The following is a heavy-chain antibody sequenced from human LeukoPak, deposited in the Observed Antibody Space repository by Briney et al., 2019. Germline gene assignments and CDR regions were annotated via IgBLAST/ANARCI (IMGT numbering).Heavy chain of an antibody. D-gene: IGHD3-22*01. V-gene: IGHV3-23*01. J-gene: IGHJ5*02. CDR2: ISNDGGGT. CDR1: GFIFNNYG. Sequence: PGGSLRLSCAASGFIFNNYGLIWVRQAPGKGLEWVSAISNDGGGTNYADFVKGRFTISRDNSKNTLFLQMSSLRAEDTALYHCAKGSSGYFVDLWGQGTLVTVSS. CDR3: AKGSSGYFVDL.